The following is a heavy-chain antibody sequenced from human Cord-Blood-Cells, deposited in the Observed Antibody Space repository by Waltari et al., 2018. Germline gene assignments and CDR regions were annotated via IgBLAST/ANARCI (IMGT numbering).Heavy chain of an antibody. CDR2: ISYDGSNK. J-gene: IGHJ3*02. Sequence: QVQLVESGGGVVQPGRSLSLSCAAPGLPFSSYGMHWVRQAPGKGLEWVAVISYDGSNKYYADSVKGRFTISRDNSKNTLYLQMNSLRAEDTAVYYCARIPYYDFWSGYYFEAFDAFDIWGQGTMVTVS. D-gene: IGHD3-3*01. CDR3: ARIPYYDFWSGYYFEAFDAFDI. CDR1: GLPFSSYG. V-gene: IGHV3-30*03.